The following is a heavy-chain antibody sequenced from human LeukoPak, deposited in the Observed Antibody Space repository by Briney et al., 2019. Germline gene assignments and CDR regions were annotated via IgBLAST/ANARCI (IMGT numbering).Heavy chain of an antibody. V-gene: IGHV3-21*01. D-gene: IGHD5-18*01. CDR3: ARAANSYGYAFDI. J-gene: IGHJ3*02. CDR2: ISSSSSYI. CDR1: GFTFSSYS. Sequence: PGGSLRLSCAASGFTFSSYSMNWVRQAPGKGLEWVSSISSSSSYIYYADSVKGRFTISRDNAKNSLYLQMNSLRAEDTAVYYCARAANSYGYAFDIWGQGTMVTVSS.